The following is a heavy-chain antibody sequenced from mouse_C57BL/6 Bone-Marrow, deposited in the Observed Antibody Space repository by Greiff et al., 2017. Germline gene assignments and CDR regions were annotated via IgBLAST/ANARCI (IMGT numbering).Heavy chain of an antibody. CDR2: INPGSGGT. CDR3: ARAGYWYFDV. CDR1: GYAFTNYL. Sequence: QVQLQQSGAELVRPGTSVKVSCKASGYAFTNYLMEWVKQRPGQGLEWIGVINPGSGGTNYNEKFKGKAPLTADKSSSTAYIQLSSLTSEDSAVYFCARAGYWYFDVWGTGTTVTVSS. V-gene: IGHV1-54*01. J-gene: IGHJ1*03.